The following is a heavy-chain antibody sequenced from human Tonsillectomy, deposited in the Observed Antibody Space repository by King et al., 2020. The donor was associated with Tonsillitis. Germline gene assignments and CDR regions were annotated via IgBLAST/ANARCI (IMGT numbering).Heavy chain of an antibody. Sequence: VQLQESGPGLVKPSETLSLTCGVSGYSISSGAWWGWIRQPPGKGLEWIGSIYHGGNAYYNPSLKSRVTISVDTSENQFSLRLSSVTAADTAVYFCARSLYSIAGAGRYFDYGGGGILVTVSS. J-gene: IGHJ4*02. V-gene: IGHV4-38-2*01. CDR2: IYHGGNA. CDR1: GYSISSGAW. CDR3: ARSLYSIAGAGRYFDY. D-gene: IGHD6-13*01.